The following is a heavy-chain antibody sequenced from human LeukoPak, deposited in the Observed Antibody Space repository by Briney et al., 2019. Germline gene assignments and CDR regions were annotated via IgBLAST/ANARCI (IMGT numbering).Heavy chain of an antibody. CDR2: IKSKTDGGTT. CDR1: GFTFSNAW. V-gene: IGHV3-15*01. CDR3: TTRSWSGYTLYYYYMDV. J-gene: IGHJ6*03. Sequence: GGSLRLSCAASGFTFSNAWMSWVRQAPGKGLEWVGRIKSKTDGGTTDYAAPVKGRFTISRDDSKNTLYLQMNSLKTEDTAVYYRTTRSWSGYTLYYYYMDVWGKGTTVTVSS. D-gene: IGHD3-3*01.